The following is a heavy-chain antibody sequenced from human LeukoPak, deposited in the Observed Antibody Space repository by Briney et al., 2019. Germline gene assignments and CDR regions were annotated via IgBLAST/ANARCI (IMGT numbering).Heavy chain of an antibody. Sequence: GGSLRLSSAASGFTFNNHWMSWVRQAPGKGLEWVANIKQDGSEKYFVDSLKGRFTISRDNAKNSLYLQMNSLRAEDTAVYYCARENYDILTYFGTGMDVWGQGTTVTVSS. D-gene: IGHD3-9*01. CDR1: GFTFNNHW. J-gene: IGHJ6*02. V-gene: IGHV3-7*04. CDR2: IKQDGSEK. CDR3: ARENYDILTYFGTGMDV.